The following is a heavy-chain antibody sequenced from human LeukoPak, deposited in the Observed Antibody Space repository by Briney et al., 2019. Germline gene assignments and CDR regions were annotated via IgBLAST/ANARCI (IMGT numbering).Heavy chain of an antibody. D-gene: IGHD3-9*01. CDR3: GKTDIYFNPIDY. J-gene: IGHJ4*02. CDR2: IHRDGRT. V-gene: IGHV4-4*02. CDR1: GVSISSSEW. Sequence: SETLSLTCAVSGVSISSSEWWIWVRLPPGQGLEWIGEIHRDGRTRYNPSLKSRVTMSMDYSKNQFSLSVTSVTAADTAIYYCGKTDIYFNPIDYWGPGSLVTVSS.